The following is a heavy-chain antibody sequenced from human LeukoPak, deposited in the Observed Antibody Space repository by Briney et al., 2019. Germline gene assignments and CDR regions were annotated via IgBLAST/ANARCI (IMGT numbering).Heavy chain of an antibody. Sequence: PSETLSLTCTVSGGSISGYYWSWIRQSPGKGLEWIGYIYYSGSTNYNPSLESRVTMSVDTSIKQFSLKLSSVTAADTAVYFCARVSSSFYGMDVWGQGTTVTVSS. CDR3: ARVSSSFYGMDV. D-gene: IGHD3-3*02. CDR2: IYYSGST. J-gene: IGHJ6*02. CDR1: GGSISGYY. V-gene: IGHV4-59*01.